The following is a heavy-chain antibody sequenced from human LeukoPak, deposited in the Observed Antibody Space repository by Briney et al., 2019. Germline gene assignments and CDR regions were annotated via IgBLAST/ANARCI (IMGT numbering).Heavy chain of an antibody. CDR1: GCSISSSNW. CDR3: ARHEVGYCSGGSCPYYFDY. D-gene: IGHD2-15*01. CDR2: IYHSGST. Sequence: SGTLSLTCAVSGCSISSSNWWSWVRQPPGKGLEWIGEIYHSGSTNYNPSLKSRVTISVDKSKNHFSLKLTSVTAADTAVYYCARHEVGYCSGGSCPYYFDYWGQGTLVTVSS. V-gene: IGHV4-4*02. J-gene: IGHJ4*02.